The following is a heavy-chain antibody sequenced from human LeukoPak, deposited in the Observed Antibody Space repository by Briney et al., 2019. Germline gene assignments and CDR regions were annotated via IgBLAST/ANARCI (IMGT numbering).Heavy chain of an antibody. J-gene: IGHJ4*02. CDR1: GGSISSYY. Sequence: PSETLSLTCTVSGGSISSYYWSWIRQPAGKGLEWIGRIYTSGSTNYNPSLKSRVTMSVDTSKNQFSLKLSSVTAADTAVYYCARVSVWDGGNSGRYYFDYWGQGTLVTVSS. CDR3: ARVSVWDGGNSGRYYFDY. CDR2: IYTSGST. V-gene: IGHV4-4*07. D-gene: IGHD4-23*01.